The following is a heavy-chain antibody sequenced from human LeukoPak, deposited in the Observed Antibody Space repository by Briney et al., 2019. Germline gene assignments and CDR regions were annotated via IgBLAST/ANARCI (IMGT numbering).Heavy chain of an antibody. Sequence: ASVKVSCKASGYTFTSYGISWVRQAPGQGLEWMGWINTNTGNPTYAQGFTGRFVFSLDTSVSTAYLQISSLKAEDTAVYYCARDRVGMVRGVPRAPGGYWGQGTLVTVSS. J-gene: IGHJ4*02. CDR1: GYTFTSYG. CDR3: ARDRVGMVRGVPRAPGGY. V-gene: IGHV7-4-1*02. CDR2: INTNTGNP. D-gene: IGHD3-10*01.